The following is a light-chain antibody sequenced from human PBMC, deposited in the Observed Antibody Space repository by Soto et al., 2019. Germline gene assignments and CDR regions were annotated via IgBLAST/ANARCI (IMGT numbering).Light chain of an antibody. J-gene: IGKJ1*01. CDR3: QQYNNWPL. Sequence: EIVMTQSPATLSVSPGERATLSCRASQSVSSNLAWYQQKPGQAPRLLIYGASTRATGIPARFSGSGSGTEFTLTISSLQSEDSAVYYCQQYNNWPLFGQGTKVEIK. CDR1: QSVSSN. V-gene: IGKV3-15*01. CDR2: GAS.